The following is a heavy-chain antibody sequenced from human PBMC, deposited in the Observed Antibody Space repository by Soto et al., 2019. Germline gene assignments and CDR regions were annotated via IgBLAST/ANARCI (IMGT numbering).Heavy chain of an antibody. CDR1: VFTFSTYS. J-gene: IGHJ6*02. Sequence: GALRVSCVGSVFTFSTYSINWVRQAPGKGLEWASSISSRSDIYYADSVKGRFTISRDNAKNSVSLQMNSLRAEDTAVYYCAREYTAWPLAYGLDVWGQGTTVTVSS. V-gene: IGHV3-21*01. CDR2: ISSRSDI. D-gene: IGHD2-2*02. CDR3: AREYTAWPLAYGLDV.